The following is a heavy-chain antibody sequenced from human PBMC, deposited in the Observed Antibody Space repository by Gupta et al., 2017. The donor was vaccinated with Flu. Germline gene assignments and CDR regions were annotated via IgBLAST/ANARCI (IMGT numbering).Heavy chain of an antibody. CDR2: MNPNSGNT. D-gene: IGHD3-3*01. Sequence: QVQLVQSGAEVKKPGASVKVSCKASGYTFTSYDINWVRQATGQGLEWMGWMNPNSGNTGYAQKFQGRVTMTRNTSISTAYMELSSLRSEDTAVYYCARGKNFWSGYYEDHNYYYYGMDVWGQGTTVTVSS. J-gene: IGHJ6*02. CDR3: ARGKNFWSGYYEDHNYYYYGMDV. V-gene: IGHV1-8*01. CDR1: GYTFTSYD.